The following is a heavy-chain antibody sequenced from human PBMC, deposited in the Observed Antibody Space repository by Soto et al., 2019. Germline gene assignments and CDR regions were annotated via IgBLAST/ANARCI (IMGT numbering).Heavy chain of an antibody. CDR3: VRDNYGVDY. D-gene: IGHD3-10*01. J-gene: IGHJ4*02. V-gene: IGHV3-74*01. Sequence: PGGSLRLSCADSGFTFNKYWMQWVRQVPGKGLVWVSHINSDGSSATYADSVKGRFTISRDNAKNTLFLQMNSLRSEDTAVYYCVRDNYGVDYWGQGTLVTVSS. CDR2: INSDGSSA. CDR1: GFTFNKYW.